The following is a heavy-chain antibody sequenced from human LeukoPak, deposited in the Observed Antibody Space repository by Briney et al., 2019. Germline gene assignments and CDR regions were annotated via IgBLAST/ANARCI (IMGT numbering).Heavy chain of an antibody. CDR1: GGSFSSYY. Sequence: SETLSLTCAVYGGSFSSYYWSWIRQPPGKGLEWIGYIYYSGSTNYNPSLKSRVTISVDTSKNQFSLKLSSVTAADTAVYYCAIGGYYDSSGYLGGYFDYWGQGTLVTVSS. CDR3: AIGGYYDSSGYLGGYFDY. V-gene: IGHV4-59*01. D-gene: IGHD3-22*01. CDR2: IYYSGST. J-gene: IGHJ4*02.